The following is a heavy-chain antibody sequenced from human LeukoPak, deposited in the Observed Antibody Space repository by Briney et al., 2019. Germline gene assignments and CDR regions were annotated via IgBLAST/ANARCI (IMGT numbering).Heavy chain of an antibody. Sequence: PGGSLRLSCAASGFSVSSNHISWVRQAPGKGLEWVSAISGSGGSTYYADSVKGRFTISRDNSKNTLYLQMNSLRAEDTAVYYCAKVSGSGGTKYQPFDYWGQGTLVTVSS. CDR3: AKVSGSGGTKYQPFDY. CDR2: ISGSGGST. J-gene: IGHJ4*02. CDR1: GFSVSSNH. D-gene: IGHD2-15*01. V-gene: IGHV3-23*01.